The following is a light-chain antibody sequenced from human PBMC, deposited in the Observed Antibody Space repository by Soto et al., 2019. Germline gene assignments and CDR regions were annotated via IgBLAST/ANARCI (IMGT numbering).Light chain of an antibody. Sequence: EIVMTQSPATLSVSPGERATLSCRASQTVSSNLAWYQQKPGQALRLLIYGASTRATGIPARFSGSGSGTAFTLTISSLQSEDFAVYYCQQYNNWWTFGQGTKVEIK. CDR2: GAS. CDR1: QTVSSN. CDR3: QQYNNWWT. J-gene: IGKJ1*01. V-gene: IGKV3-15*01.